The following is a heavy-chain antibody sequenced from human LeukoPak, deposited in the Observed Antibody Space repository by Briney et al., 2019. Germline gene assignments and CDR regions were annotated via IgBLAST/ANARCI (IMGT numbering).Heavy chain of an antibody. CDR2: ISYDGSNK. CDR1: GFTFSSYG. Sequence: GGSLRLSCAASGFTFSSYGMHWVRQAPGKGLEWVAVISYDGSNKYYADSVKGRFTTSRDNSRNTLYMQMNSLRVEDTAVYYCAKDPARGQLGIFDYWGQGVLVTVSS. V-gene: IGHV3-30*18. J-gene: IGHJ4*02. D-gene: IGHD6-6*01. CDR3: AKDPARGQLGIFDY.